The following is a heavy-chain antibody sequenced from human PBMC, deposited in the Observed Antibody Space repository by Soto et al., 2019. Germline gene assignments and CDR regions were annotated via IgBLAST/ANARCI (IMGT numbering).Heavy chain of an antibody. CDR1: GGSFSGYY. CDR3: ARARHDYDSSGYYVYYFDY. Sequence: SETLSLTCAVYGGSFSGYYWSWIRQPPGKGLEWIGEINHSGSTNYNPSLKSRVTISVDTSKNQFSLKLSSVTAADTAVYYCARARHDYDSSGYYVYYFDYWGQRTLVTVSS. CDR2: INHSGST. V-gene: IGHV4-34*01. J-gene: IGHJ4*02. D-gene: IGHD3-22*01.